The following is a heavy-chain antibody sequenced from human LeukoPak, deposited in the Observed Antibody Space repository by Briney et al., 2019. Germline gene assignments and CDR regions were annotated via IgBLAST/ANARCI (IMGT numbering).Heavy chain of an antibody. V-gene: IGHV3-48*01. Sequence: GGSLRLSCAASGFTFSSYSMNWVRQAPGKGLEWVSYISSSSSTIYYADSVKGRFTISRDNAKNSLYLQMNSLRAEDTAVYYCARDRDSSGWLGRRKNDYWGQGTLVTVSS. CDR3: ARDRDSSGWLGRRKNDY. CDR2: ISSSSSTI. J-gene: IGHJ4*02. D-gene: IGHD6-19*01. CDR1: GFTFSSYS.